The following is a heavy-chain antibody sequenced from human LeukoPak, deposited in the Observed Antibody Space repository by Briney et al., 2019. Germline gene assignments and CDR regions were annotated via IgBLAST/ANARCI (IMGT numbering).Heavy chain of an antibody. Sequence: ASVKVSCKASGYTFTGYYMHWVRQAPGQGLEWMGWINPNSGGTNYAQKFQGRVTMTRDTSISTACMELSRLRSDDTAVYYCANLGGYSGYDLSGYWGQGTLVTVSS. CDR3: ANLGGYSGYDLSGY. V-gene: IGHV1-2*02. J-gene: IGHJ4*02. CDR2: INPNSGGT. CDR1: GYTFTGYY. D-gene: IGHD5-12*01.